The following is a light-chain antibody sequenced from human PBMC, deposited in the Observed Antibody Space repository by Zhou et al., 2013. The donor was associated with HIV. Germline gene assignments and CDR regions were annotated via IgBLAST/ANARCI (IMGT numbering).Light chain of an antibody. V-gene: IGKV3-15*01. CDR1: QSVSNN. Sequence: EIVMTQSPATLSVSPGERATLSCRASQSVSNNLAWYQQKRGQGPRLLIYGASTRDTGIPARFSGSGSGTEFTLTISSLQSEDFAVYYCLQYNTWPTFGPGTKVEIK. CDR2: GAS. J-gene: IGKJ3*01. CDR3: LQYNTWPT.